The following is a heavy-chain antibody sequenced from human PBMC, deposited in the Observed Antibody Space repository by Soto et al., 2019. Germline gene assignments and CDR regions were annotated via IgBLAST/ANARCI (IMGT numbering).Heavy chain of an antibody. CDR2: ISSSGSTI. CDR3: ARAMVRGVITRNWFDP. Sequence: EVQLVESGGGLVQPGGSLRLSCAASGFTFSSYEMNWVRQAPGKGLEWVSYISSSGSTIYYADSVKGRFTISRDNAKNSLYLQMKSLRAEDTAVYYCARAMVRGVITRNWFDPWGQGTLVTVSS. D-gene: IGHD3-10*01. J-gene: IGHJ5*02. V-gene: IGHV3-48*03. CDR1: GFTFSSYE.